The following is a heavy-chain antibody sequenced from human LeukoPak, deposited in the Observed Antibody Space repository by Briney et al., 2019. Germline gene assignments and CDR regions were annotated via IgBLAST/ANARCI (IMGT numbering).Heavy chain of an antibody. J-gene: IGHJ4*02. CDR3: ATGYGYCSDGEVCIVDLYYFDY. D-gene: IGHD2-15*01. CDR2: FDPEDGET. CDR1: GYTLTELS. Sequence: ASVKVSCTVSGYTLTELSMHWVRQAPGKGLEWMGGFDPEDGETIYAQKFQGRVTMTEDTSTDTAYMELSSLRSEDTAVYYCATGYGYCSDGEVCIVDLYYFDYWGQGTLVTVSS. V-gene: IGHV1-24*01.